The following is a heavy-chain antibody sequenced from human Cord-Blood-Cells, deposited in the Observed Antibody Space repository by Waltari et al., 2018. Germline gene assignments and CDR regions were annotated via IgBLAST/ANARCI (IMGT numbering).Heavy chain of an antibody. D-gene: IGHD3-3*01. CDR1: GFTFSSYS. CDR2: ISRSSSYI. V-gene: IGHV3-21*01. CDR3: ARRNFWSGYHAFDI. J-gene: IGHJ3*02. Sequence: EVQLVESGGGLVKPGGSLRLSCAASGFTFSSYSMNWVRQAPGKGLEWVSSISRSSSYIYYADSVKGRFTISRDNAKNSLYLQMNSLRAEDTAVYYCARRNFWSGYHAFDIWGQGTMVTVSS.